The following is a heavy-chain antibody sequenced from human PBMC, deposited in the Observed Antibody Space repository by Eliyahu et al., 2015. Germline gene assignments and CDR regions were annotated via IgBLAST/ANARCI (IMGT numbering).Heavy chain of an antibody. CDR3: ARRREGGNSAEYYFDY. CDR2: IYYSGST. V-gene: IGHV4-39*01. D-gene: IGHD4-23*01. Sequence: QLQLQESGPGLVKPSETLSLTCTVSGXSISSSSYYWGWIRQPPGKGLEWIANIYYSGSTYYNPSLKSRVTISAXTSKNXFSLKLNSVTATDTAVYYCARRREGGNSAEYYFDYWGQGTLVTVSS. J-gene: IGHJ4*02. CDR1: GXSISSSSYY.